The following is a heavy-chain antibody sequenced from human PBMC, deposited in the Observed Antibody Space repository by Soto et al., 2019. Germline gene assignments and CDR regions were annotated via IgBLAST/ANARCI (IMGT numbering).Heavy chain of an antibody. D-gene: IGHD2-21*02. CDR2: INPNGGRT. V-gene: IGHV1-46*01. CDR3: ARDQAYCGGDCYPDVLDS. Sequence: GASVKVSCKSSGYIFIGYYIHWVRQAPGLGLEWMGIINPNGGRTSYAQKFQDRVTMTTDTSTTTVYLEVSSLTSEDTAVYFCARDQAYCGGDCYPDVLDSWGQGTLVTVSS. CDR1: GYIFIGYY. J-gene: IGHJ4*02.